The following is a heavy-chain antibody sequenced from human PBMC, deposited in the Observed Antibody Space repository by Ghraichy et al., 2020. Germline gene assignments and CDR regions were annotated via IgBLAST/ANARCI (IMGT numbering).Heavy chain of an antibody. CDR3: ARVLYYDILTGYYNPYYYYMDV. V-gene: IGHV4-34*01. CDR1: GGSFSGYY. D-gene: IGHD3-9*01. CDR2: INHSGST. J-gene: IGHJ6*03. Sequence: SETLSLTCAVYGGSFSGYYWSWIRQPPGKGLEWIGEINHSGSTNYNPSLKSRVTISVDTSKNQFSLKLSSVTAADTAVYYCARVLYYDILTGYYNPYYYYMDVWGKGTTVTVSS.